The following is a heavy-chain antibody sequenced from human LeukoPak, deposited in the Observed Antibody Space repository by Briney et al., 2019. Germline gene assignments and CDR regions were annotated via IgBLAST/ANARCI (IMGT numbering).Heavy chain of an antibody. V-gene: IGHV3-9*01. D-gene: IGHD1-26*01. CDR1: GFTFDDFA. J-gene: IGHJ4*02. CDR2: INWNSGYI. Sequence: GGSLRLSCAASGFTFDDFAVHWVRQAPGKGLEWVSGINWNSGYIGYADSVKGRFTISRDNAKSSLYLQMNSLRSEDTALYYCAKDRGVGIYYFDSWGQGTLVTVSS. CDR3: AKDRGVGIYYFDS.